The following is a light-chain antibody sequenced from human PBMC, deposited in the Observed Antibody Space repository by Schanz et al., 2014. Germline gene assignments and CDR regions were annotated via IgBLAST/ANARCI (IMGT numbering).Light chain of an antibody. J-gene: IGLJ2*01. Sequence: QCALTQPASVSGSPGQSITISCTGTSSDVGGYNYVSWYQQHPGKAPKLMIYDVNNRPSGVSNRFSGSKSGNTASLTISGLQAEDEADYYCSAYTSSSTLVFGGGTKLTVL. CDR3: SAYTSSSTLV. CDR2: DVN. V-gene: IGLV2-14*03. CDR1: SSDVGGYNY.